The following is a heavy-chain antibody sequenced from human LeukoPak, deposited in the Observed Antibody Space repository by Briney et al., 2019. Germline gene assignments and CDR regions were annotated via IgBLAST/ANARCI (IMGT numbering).Heavy chain of an antibody. V-gene: IGHV6-1*01. J-gene: IGHJ6*03. CDR1: GDSVSSNSAA. CDR3: ARAGGLIGYCSSTSCLYYYYMDV. CDR2: TYYRSKWYN. D-gene: IGHD2-2*01. Sequence: SQTLSLTCAISGDSVSSNSAAWNWIRQSPSRGLEWLGRTYYRSKWYNDYAVSVKSRITINPDTSKNQFSLQLNSVTPEDTAVYYCARAGGLIGYCSSTSCLYYYYMDVWGKGTTVTVSS.